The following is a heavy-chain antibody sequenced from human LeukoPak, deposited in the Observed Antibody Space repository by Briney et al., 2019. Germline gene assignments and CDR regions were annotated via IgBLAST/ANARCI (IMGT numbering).Heavy chain of an antibody. J-gene: IGHJ4*02. D-gene: IGHD6-13*01. CDR2: ISGSGGNT. Sequence: GGSLRLSCAASGFTFSSYAMSWVRQAPGKGLEWVSAISGSGGNTYYADSVKGRFTISRDNSKKTLHLQMNSLRAEDTAVYYCAKGASAAPSYFDYWGQGTLVTVSS. CDR1: GFTFSSYA. CDR3: AKGASAAPSYFDY. V-gene: IGHV3-23*01.